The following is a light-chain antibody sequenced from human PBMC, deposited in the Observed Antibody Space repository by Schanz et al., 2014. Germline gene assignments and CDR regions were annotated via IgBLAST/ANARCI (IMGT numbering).Light chain of an antibody. CDR1: SSDVGGYDF. Sequence: QSALTQPASVSGSPGQSITISCTGTSSDVGGYDFVSWYQQHPDKAPKLMIYDVSNRPSGVCNRFSGSKSGNTASLTVYGLEDEDEGDFYCCSYAGGQNYVFGTGTKLAVL. J-gene: IGLJ1*01. V-gene: IGLV2-14*03. CDR2: DVS. CDR3: CSYAGGQNYV.